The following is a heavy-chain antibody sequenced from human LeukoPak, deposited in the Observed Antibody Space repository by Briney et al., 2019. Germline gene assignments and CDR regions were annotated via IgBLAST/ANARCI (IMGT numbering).Heavy chain of an antibody. CDR1: GVTFSSYG. D-gene: IGHD6-19*01. J-gene: IGHJ4*02. Sequence: PGGSLRLFCGASGVTFSSYGMSWVRQDPGKGLERGANIKQDGSEKYYVDSVKGRFTISRDNAKNSLYLQMNSLRAEDTAVYYCARFSGWLLYFDYWGQGTLVTVSS. V-gene: IGHV3-7*01. CDR3: ARFSGWLLYFDY. CDR2: IKQDGSEK.